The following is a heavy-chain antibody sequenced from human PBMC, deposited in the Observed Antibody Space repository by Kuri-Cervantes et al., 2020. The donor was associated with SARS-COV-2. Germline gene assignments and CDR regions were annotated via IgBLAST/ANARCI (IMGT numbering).Heavy chain of an antibody. V-gene: IGHV3-48*01. Sequence: GESLKISCAASGFTFSSYSMNWVRQAPGKGLEWVSYISSSSSTIYYADSVKGRFTISRDNAKNSLYLQMNSLRAEDTAVYYCAREGSDYGDPFDYWGQGNLV. CDR1: GFTFSSYS. CDR2: ISSSSSTI. J-gene: IGHJ4*02. D-gene: IGHD4-17*01. CDR3: AREGSDYGDPFDY.